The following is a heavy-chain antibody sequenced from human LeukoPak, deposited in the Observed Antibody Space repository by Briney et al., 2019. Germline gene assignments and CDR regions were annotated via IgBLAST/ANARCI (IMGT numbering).Heavy chain of an antibody. J-gene: IGHJ4*02. D-gene: IGHD4-23*01. CDR1: GFTFTTYW. CDR3: VRAIGSNTL. V-gene: IGHV3-7*01. CDR2: INQDGSEK. Sequence: PGGSLRLSCAASGFTFTTYWMSWDRQAPGKVLEWVANINQDGSEKYYVDSVKGRFTISRDNAKNSLYLQMNSLRAEDTAVYFCVRAIGSNTLWGQGTLVTVSS.